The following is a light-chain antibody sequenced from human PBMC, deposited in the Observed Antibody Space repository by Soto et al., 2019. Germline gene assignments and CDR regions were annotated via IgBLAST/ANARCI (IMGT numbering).Light chain of an antibody. CDR1: NSDVGGYNH. CDR2: DVS. CDR3: QSYASSRSYV. V-gene: IGLV2-14*03. J-gene: IGLJ1*01. Sequence: QSVLTQPASVSGSPGQSITISCTGTNSDVGGYNHVSWYQQYPGEAPKLLIYDVSNRPSGVSNRFSGSKSGNTASLTISGLQAEDEADYYCQSYASSRSYVFGSGTKLTVL.